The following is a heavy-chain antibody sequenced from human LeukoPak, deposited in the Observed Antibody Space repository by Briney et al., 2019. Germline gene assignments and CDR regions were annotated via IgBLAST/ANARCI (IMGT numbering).Heavy chain of an antibody. CDR3: ARAVGGATIFGVVINEGYDY. Sequence: SVKVSCKASGGTFSSYAISWVRQAPGQGLKWMGGIIPIFGTANYAQKFQGRVTITTDESTSTAYMELSSLRSEDTAVYYCARAVGGATIFGVVINEGYDYWGQGTLVTVSS. CDR2: IIPIFGTA. D-gene: IGHD3-3*01. V-gene: IGHV1-69*05. CDR1: GGTFSSYA. J-gene: IGHJ4*02.